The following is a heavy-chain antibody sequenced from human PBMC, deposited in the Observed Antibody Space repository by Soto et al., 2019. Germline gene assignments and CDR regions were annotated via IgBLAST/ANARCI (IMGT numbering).Heavy chain of an antibody. CDR2: IVPVFGSA. CDR1: GGDFKNYG. J-gene: IGHJ4*02. Sequence: QVQLVQSGAEVKKPGSSVTVSCKTSGGDFKNYGVSWVRQAPGQGLECMGGIVPVFGSAKYGQIFQGRVTITADDLTSTTYMELSGLKPEDTAIYYCAREIAATGFHFWGQGTLVIVSS. V-gene: IGHV1-69*12. D-gene: IGHD3-9*01. CDR3: AREIAATGFHF.